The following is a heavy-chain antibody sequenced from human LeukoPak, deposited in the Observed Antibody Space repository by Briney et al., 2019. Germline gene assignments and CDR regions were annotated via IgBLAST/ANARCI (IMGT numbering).Heavy chain of an antibody. V-gene: IGHV3-48*01. J-gene: IGHJ4*02. CDR2: ISSNSATT. Sequence: GGSLRLSCAASGFSFSTNSMNWVRQVPGKGLEWISYISSNSATTYYADSVKGQFTISRDNAKNSLYLHMNSLRADDTAVYYCARDTRSLIDYWGQGTLVTVSS. CDR3: ARDTRSLIDY. D-gene: IGHD1-26*01. CDR1: GFSFSTNS.